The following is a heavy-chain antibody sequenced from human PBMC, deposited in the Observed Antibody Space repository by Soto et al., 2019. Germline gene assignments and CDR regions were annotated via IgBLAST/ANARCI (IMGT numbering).Heavy chain of an antibody. D-gene: IGHD6-6*01. Sequence: SVKVSCKASWYTFTRYAINWVRQATGQGLEWMGWMNPNSGNTGYAQKFQGRVTMTRNTSISTAYMELSSLRSEDTAVYYCARGDEYSSSSWFDPWGQGTLVTVSS. V-gene: IGHV1-8*01. CDR1: WYTFTRYA. CDR3: ARGDEYSSSSWFDP. CDR2: MNPNSGNT. J-gene: IGHJ5*02.